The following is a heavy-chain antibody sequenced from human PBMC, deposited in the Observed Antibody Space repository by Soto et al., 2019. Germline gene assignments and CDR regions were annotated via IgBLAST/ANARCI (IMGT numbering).Heavy chain of an antibody. Sequence: EVQLLESGGGLIQPGGSLRLSCAASGFTFNIYAMTWVRQAPGKGLEWVSAISRYGDFTYYADSVEGRFTISRDNSKNTLYLQMNSLRAEDTAVYYCATDRYLDHDSRGYLFDNWGQGTLVTVSS. D-gene: IGHD3-22*01. CDR1: GFTFNIYA. V-gene: IGHV3-23*01. J-gene: IGHJ4*02. CDR2: ISRYGDFT. CDR3: ATDRYLDHDSRGYLFDN.